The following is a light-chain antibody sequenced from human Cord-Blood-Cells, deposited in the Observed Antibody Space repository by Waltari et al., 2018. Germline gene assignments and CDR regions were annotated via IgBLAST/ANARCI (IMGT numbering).Light chain of an antibody. CDR3: MQCTHWPPT. J-gene: IGKJ4*01. CDR1: QSIVHSNRNTY. Sequence: VVMPQSPLSLPVTLGPPASISCRSSQSIVHSNRNTYLNWFQQKPGQPPRRLIYKVSNRDSGVPDRFSGSGSGTDFTLKISRVEAEDVGVYYCMQCTHWPPTFGGGTKVEIK. CDR2: KVS. V-gene: IGKV2-30*02.